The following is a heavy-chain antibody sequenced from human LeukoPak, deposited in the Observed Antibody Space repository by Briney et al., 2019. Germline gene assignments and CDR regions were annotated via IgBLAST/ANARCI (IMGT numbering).Heavy chain of an antibody. CDR2: IYPGDSHT. J-gene: IGHJ5*02. CDR1: GYSFPNYW. V-gene: IGHV5-51*01. CDR3: ARGPYAYTSSATLGSYNWFDP. D-gene: IGHD2-2*02. Sequence: GESLKISCKGSGYSFPNYWIGWVRQMPGKGLEWMGIIYPGDSHTRYSPYFQDQVTISVDKSISTAYLQWSSLKASDTAMYYCARGPYAYTSSATLGSYNWFDPWGQGSLVTVSS.